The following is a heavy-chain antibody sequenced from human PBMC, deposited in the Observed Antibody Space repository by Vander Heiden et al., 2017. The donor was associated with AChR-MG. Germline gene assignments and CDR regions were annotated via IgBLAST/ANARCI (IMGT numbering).Heavy chain of an antibody. D-gene: IGHD3-9*01. V-gene: IGHV1-8*01. CDR2: MNPNSGNT. CDR3: ARGFGYDILTGSSVDY. CDR1: GYTFTSYD. Sequence: QVQLVQSGAEVKKPGASVKVSCKASGYTFTSYDINWVRQATGQGLEWMGWMNPNSGNTGYAQKFQGRVTMTRNTSISTAYMELSSLRSEDTAVYYCARGFGYDILTGSSVDYWGQGTLVTVSS. J-gene: IGHJ4*02.